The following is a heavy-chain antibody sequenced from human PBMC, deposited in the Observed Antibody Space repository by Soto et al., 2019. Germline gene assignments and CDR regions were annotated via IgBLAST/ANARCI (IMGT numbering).Heavy chain of an antibody. V-gene: IGHV3-33*01. CDR2: IWYDGSNK. CDR1: GFTFSSYG. Sequence: PGGSLRLSCAASGFTFSSYGMHWVRQAPGKGLEWVAVIWYDGSNKYYADSVKGRFTISRDNSKNTLYLQMNSLRAEDTAVYYCARDITMFRGVDRLCYGMDVWGQGTTVTVSS. J-gene: IGHJ6*02. CDR3: ARDITMFRGVDRLCYGMDV. D-gene: IGHD3-10*01.